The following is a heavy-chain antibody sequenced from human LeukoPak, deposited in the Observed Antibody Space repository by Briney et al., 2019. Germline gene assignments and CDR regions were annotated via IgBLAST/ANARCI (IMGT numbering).Heavy chain of an antibody. D-gene: IGHD2-8*01. J-gene: IGHJ4*02. CDR3: ARLNLLGYCTNGVCPGRGVPFDF. V-gene: IGHV4-34*01. Sequence: SETLSLTCAVYGGSLSSYYWSWIRQSPEKRLEWIGEIDHSGSTNYNVSLKSRVSISIDTSKNQFSLKLGSVTAADTAVYYCARLNLLGYCTNGVCPGRGVPFDFWGQGTLVTVSS. CDR2: IDHSGST. CDR1: GGSLSSYY.